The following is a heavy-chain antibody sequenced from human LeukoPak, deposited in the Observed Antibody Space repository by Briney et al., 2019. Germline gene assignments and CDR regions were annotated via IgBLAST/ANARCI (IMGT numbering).Heavy chain of an antibody. V-gene: IGHV1-69*05. D-gene: IGHD4-17*01. CDR1: GGTFSSYA. CDR3: ARDWTTVTLFRQDHNWFDP. Sequence: ASVKVSCKASGGTFSSYAISWVRQAPGQGLEWMGRIIPIFGTANYAQKFQGRVTITTDESTSTAYMELSSLRSEDTAVYYCARDWTTVTLFRQDHNWFDPWDQGTLVTVSS. J-gene: IGHJ5*02. CDR2: IIPIFGTA.